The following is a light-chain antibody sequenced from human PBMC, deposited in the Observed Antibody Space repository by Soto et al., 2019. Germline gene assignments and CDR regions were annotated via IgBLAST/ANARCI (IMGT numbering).Light chain of an antibody. CDR1: QSVSSY. V-gene: IGKV3-11*01. J-gene: IGKJ4*01. Sequence: EIVLTQSPATLSLSPGERATLSCRASQSVSSYLAWYQPKPGQAPRLLIYDASNLATGIPARFSGSGSGTDFTLTISSLEPEDCAVYDCHKRSKWPSLTFGGGTKVEIK. CDR3: HKRSKWPSLT. CDR2: DAS.